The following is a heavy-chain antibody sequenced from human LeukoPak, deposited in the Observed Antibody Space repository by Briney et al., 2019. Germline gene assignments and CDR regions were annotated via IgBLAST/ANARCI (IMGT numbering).Heavy chain of an antibody. V-gene: IGHV3-7*01. J-gene: IGHJ4*02. CDR2: IEQDGSEK. CDR1: EFTFSSSW. CDR3: ATGFYYCDY. Sequence: GGSLRLSCAASEFTFSSSWMTWVRQTPGKGLEWVANIEQDGSEKYYVDSVKGRFTISRDNAKNSLYLQMNSLRAEDMAVYYCATGFYYCDYWGQGTLVTVSS.